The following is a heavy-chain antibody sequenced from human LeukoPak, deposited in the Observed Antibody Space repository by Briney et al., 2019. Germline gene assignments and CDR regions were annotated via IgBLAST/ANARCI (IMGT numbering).Heavy chain of an antibody. V-gene: IGHV1-18*01. CDR3: ARGPYDFWSGYYSLPIDY. D-gene: IGHD3-3*01. CDR1: GYTFTSYG. Sequence: ASVKVSCKASGYTFTSYGTSWVRQAPGQGLEWMGWISAYNGNTNYAQKLQGRVTMTTDTSTSTAYMELRSLRSDDTAVYYCARGPYDFWSGYYSLPIDYWGQGTLVTVSS. J-gene: IGHJ4*02. CDR2: ISAYNGNT.